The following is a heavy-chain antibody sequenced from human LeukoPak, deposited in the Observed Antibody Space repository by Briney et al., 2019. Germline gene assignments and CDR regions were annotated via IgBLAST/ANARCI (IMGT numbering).Heavy chain of an antibody. Sequence: ETLSLTCTVSGGSINSSDHYWAWIRQPPGKGLEWIGSKYYSGDTYYSPSLKSRVTISVDTSRNKFALKLNSVIAADTAVYFCARHRLEGDTFDIWGQGTKVTVSS. D-gene: IGHD3-3*01. J-gene: IGHJ3*02. CDR2: KYYSGDT. V-gene: IGHV4-39*01. CDR1: GGSINSSDHY. CDR3: ARHRLEGDTFDI.